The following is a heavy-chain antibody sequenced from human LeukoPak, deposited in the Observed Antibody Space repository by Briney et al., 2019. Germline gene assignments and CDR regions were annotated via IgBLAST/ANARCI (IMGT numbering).Heavy chain of an antibody. CDR2: IYPGDSDT. CDR3: ATKGVGATGGNWFDP. V-gene: IGHV5-51*01. D-gene: IGHD1-26*01. CDR1: GYSFTSYW. J-gene: IGHJ5*02. Sequence: GASLQISCKGSGYSFTSYWIGWVRQMPGKGLEWMGIIYPGDSDTRYSPSFQGQVTISADKSISTAYLQWSSLKASDTAMYYCATKGVGATGGNWFDPWGQGTLVTVSS.